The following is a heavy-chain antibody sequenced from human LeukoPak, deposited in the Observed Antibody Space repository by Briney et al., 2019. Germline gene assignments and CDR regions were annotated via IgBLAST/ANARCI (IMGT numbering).Heavy chain of an antibody. CDR3: ARDSGGRGHFDF. D-gene: IGHD3-16*01. J-gene: IGHJ4*02. V-gene: IGHV1-18*01. CDR1: GYTFTNYG. Sequence: ASVRVSCKASGYTFTNYGITWVRQAPGQGLEWMGWIGPTNGNTNYAQKLQGRVTMTTDTSTGTAYMELRSLRSDDTAVYYCARDSGGRGHFDFWGQGTLVTVSS. CDR2: IGPTNGNT.